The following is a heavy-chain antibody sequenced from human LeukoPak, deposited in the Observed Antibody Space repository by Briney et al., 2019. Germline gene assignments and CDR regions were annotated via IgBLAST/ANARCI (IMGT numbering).Heavy chain of an antibody. CDR1: GGSISSSSYY. CDR3: ARHWQQLAGY. J-gene: IGHJ4*02. CDR2: IYYSGST. Sequence: SSETLSLTCTVSGGSISSSSYYWGWIRQPPGKGLEWIGSIYYSGSTYYNPSLKSRVTISVDTSKNQFSLKLSSVTAADTAVYYCARHWQQLAGYWGQGTLVTVSS. D-gene: IGHD6-13*01. V-gene: IGHV4-39*01.